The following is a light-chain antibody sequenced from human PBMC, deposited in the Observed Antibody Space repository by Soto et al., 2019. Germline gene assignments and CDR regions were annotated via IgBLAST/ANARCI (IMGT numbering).Light chain of an antibody. V-gene: IGKV3-11*01. J-gene: IGKJ1*01. CDR2: DAS. CDR1: QSVSSY. Sequence: EIVLTQSPAILSLSPGERATLSCRASQSVSSYLAWYQQKPGQAPRLLIYDASHRATGIPARFSGSGSGTDFTLTISSLEPEDFAVYYCQQRSNWPPTFGQGTKVEIK. CDR3: QQRSNWPPT.